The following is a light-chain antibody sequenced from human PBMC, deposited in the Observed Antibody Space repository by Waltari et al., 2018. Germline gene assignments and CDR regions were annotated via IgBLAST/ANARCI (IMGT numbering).Light chain of an antibody. V-gene: IGKV1-13*02. CDR3: QQLHSYPRA. Sequence: AIQVTQSPSSLFASVGDRVTITCRASQDLDNWLAWYQQKPGKAPNLLIYGASVLESGVPSRFSGSGSGTDFTLTISSLQPEDFATYYCQQLHSYPRAFGGGTKVESK. J-gene: IGKJ4*01. CDR1: QDLDNW. CDR2: GAS.